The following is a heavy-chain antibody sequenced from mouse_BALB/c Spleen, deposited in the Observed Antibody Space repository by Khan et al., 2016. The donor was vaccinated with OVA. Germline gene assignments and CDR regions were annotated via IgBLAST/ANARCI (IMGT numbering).Heavy chain of an antibody. CDR1: GFTFSRFG. V-gene: IGHV5-17*02. J-gene: IGHJ2*01. Sequence: EVELVESGGGLVQPGGSRKLSCAASGFTFSRFGMHWVRQAPEKGLEWVAYISSGSSSIYYADTVKGRFTISRDNPKNTLFLQMTSLRSEATAMYYCARDSNCDYWGQGTTRTVSS. CDR2: ISSGSSSI. CDR3: ARDSNCDY.